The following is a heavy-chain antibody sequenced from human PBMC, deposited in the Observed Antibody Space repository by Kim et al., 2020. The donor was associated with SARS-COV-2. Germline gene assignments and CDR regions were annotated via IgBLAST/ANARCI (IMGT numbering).Heavy chain of an antibody. CDR3: AKDYIRWNTYGDQCKYCGLDV. Sequence: GGSLRLSCSASGFTFPSYGMHWVRQAPGRGLEWVAVIWYDGSHKYYEESVKGRFTISRDNSRHTLDLQMDGLRAEDTATYYCAKDYIRWNTYGDQCKYCGLDVWGQGTTVTVSS. D-gene: IGHD2-15*01. J-gene: IGHJ6*02. CDR2: IWYDGSHK. V-gene: IGHV3-33*06. CDR1: GFTFPSYG.